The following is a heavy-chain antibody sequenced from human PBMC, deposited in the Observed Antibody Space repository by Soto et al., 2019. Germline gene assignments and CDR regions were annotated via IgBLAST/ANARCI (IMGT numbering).Heavy chain of an antibody. CDR2: IVPIFGTT. V-gene: IGHV1-69*13. CDR1: GDTFSSYS. Sequence: GASVKVSCKASGDTFSSYSISWVRQAPGQGLEWMGGIVPIFGTTVYAPRLQGRLTITADGPTSTSYMELSGLTFEDTAVYYCAANSLGGGSQGDVWGQGTTVTVS. J-gene: IGHJ6*02. D-gene: IGHD3-10*01. CDR3: AANSLGGGSQGDV.